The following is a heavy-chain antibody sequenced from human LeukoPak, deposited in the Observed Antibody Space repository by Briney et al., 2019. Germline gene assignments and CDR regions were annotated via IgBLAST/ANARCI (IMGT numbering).Heavy chain of an antibody. CDR3: ARVALRGYCSGGSCSSGWFDP. D-gene: IGHD2-15*01. J-gene: IGHJ5*02. CDR2: IYHSGST. Sequence: SETLSLTCAVSGGSISSGGYSWSWIRQPPGKGLEWIGYIYHSGSTYYNPSLKSRVTISVDRSKNQFSLKLSSVTAADTAVYYCARVALRGYCSGGSCSSGWFDPWGQGTLVTVSS. CDR1: GGSISSGGYS. V-gene: IGHV4-30-2*01.